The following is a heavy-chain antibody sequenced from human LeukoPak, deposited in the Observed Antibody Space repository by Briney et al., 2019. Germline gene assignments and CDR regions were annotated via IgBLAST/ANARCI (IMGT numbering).Heavy chain of an antibody. D-gene: IGHD6-19*01. CDR3: AKDRASIAVADFDY. Sequence: GRSLRLSCAASGFTFSSYGMHWVRQAPGKGLEWVAVIWYDGSNKYYADSLKGRFTISRDNSKNTLYLQMNSLRAEDTAVYYCAKDRASIAVADFDYWGQGTLVTVSS. CDR2: IWYDGSNK. J-gene: IGHJ4*02. CDR1: GFTFSSYG. V-gene: IGHV3-33*06.